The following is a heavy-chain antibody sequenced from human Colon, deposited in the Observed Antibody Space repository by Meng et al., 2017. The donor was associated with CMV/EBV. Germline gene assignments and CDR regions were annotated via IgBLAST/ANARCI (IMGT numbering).Heavy chain of an antibody. Sequence: ASAKVSCKASGYTFTSYGISWVRQAPGQGLEWMGWISAYNGNTNYAQKLQGRVTMTTDTSTSTAYMALRSLRSEDTAVYYCARTITMVRGVIFNNGFGYWGQGTLVTAPQ. J-gene: IGHJ4*02. CDR3: ARTITMVRGVIFNNGFGY. V-gene: IGHV1-18*01. CDR1: GYTFTSYG. D-gene: IGHD3-10*01. CDR2: ISAYNGNT.